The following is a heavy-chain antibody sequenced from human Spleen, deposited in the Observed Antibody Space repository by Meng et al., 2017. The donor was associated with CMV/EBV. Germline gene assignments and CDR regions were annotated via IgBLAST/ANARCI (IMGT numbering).Heavy chain of an antibody. V-gene: IGHV1-2*02. J-gene: IGHJ3*02. CDR2: INPNSGGT. CDR3: ARERVEMATITDAFDI. D-gene: IGHD5-24*01. Sequence: ASVKVSCKASGYTFTGYYMHWVRQAPGQGLEWMGWINPNSGGTNYAQKFQGRVTMTRDTSISTAYMELSRLRSDDTAVYYCARERVEMATITDAFDIWGQGTMVTVSS. CDR1: GYTFTGYY.